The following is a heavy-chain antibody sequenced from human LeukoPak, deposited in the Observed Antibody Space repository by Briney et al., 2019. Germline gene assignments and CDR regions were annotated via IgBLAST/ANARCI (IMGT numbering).Heavy chain of an antibody. CDR3: AREADYDFWSGYLFDY. CDR1: GGSIRGYY. V-gene: IGHV4-59*01. D-gene: IGHD3-3*01. Sequence: SETLSLTCTVSGGSIRGYYWSWVRQPPGKGLEWIGYIYYGGTTNYNPSLKSRLTISVDTSKNQFSLKLGSVTAADTAVYYCAREADYDFWSGYLFDYWGQGTLVTVSS. CDR2: IYYGGTT. J-gene: IGHJ4*02.